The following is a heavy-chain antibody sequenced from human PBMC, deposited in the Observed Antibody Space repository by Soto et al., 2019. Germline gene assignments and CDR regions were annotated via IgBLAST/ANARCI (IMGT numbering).Heavy chain of an antibody. J-gene: IGHJ4*02. D-gene: IGHD6-19*01. CDR2: ISYDGSNK. V-gene: IGHV3-30*18. Sequence: QVQLVESGGGVVQPGRSLRLSCAASGFIFSGYDIHWVRQAPGKGLEWVAGISYDGSNKYYADSVKGRFTISRDNSKNTLFLQMSSLRAEDTAVHFCAKEESSGWYTHFDYWGQGILVTVST. CDR3: AKEESSGWYTHFDY. CDR1: GFIFSGYD.